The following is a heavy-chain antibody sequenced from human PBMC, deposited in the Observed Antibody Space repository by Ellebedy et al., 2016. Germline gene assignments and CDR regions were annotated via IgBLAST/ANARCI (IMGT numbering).Heavy chain of an antibody. CDR3: ARDRGLRGYCSSTSCPTDVFDI. D-gene: IGHD2-2*01. J-gene: IGHJ3*02. Sequence: SETLSLXXTVSGGSISSYYWSWIRQPAGKGLEWIGRIYTSGTTNYNPSLKSRVTMSVDTSKNQFSLMLSSVTAADTAVYYCARDRGLRGYCSSTSCPTDVFDIWGQGTMVTVSS. CDR1: GGSISSYY. CDR2: IYTSGTT. V-gene: IGHV4-4*07.